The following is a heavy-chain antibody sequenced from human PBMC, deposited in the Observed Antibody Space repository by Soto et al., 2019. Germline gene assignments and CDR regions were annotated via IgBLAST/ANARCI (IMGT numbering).Heavy chain of an antibody. CDR1: GFTFTSSA. CDR2: IVVGSGNT. CDR3: AADSQGDCSSTSCSTQGDY. Sequence: SVKVSCKASGFTFTSSAVQWVRQARGQRLEWIGWIVVGSGNTNYAQKFQERVTITRDMSTSTAYMELSSLRSEDTAVYYCAADSQGDCSSTSCSTQGDYWGQGTLVTVSS. D-gene: IGHD2-2*01. J-gene: IGHJ4*02. V-gene: IGHV1-58*01.